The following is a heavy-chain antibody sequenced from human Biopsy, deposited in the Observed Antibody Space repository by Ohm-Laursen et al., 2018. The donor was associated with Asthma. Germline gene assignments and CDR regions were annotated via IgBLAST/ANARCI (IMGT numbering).Heavy chain of an antibody. J-gene: IGHJ4*02. V-gene: IGHV3-30*18. CDR1: GFTFSNYG. D-gene: IGHD1-26*01. Sequence: RSLRLSCAAPGFTFSNYGMHWVRQAPGKGLEWVAVISFDGSNKDFADSVKGRFTISRDNSRNTLHLQMNSLRAEDTAVYYCAKDVFPGWELRRGPDYWGQGTLVTVSS. CDR2: ISFDGSNK. CDR3: AKDVFPGWELRRGPDY.